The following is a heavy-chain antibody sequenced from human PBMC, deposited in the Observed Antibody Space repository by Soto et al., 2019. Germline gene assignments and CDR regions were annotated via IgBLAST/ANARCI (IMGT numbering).Heavy chain of an antibody. D-gene: IGHD6-19*01. CDR2: FNPSGLST. CDR3: AKVTDRGPITVAGPLGS. J-gene: IGHJ4*02. Sequence: QVHLVQSGAEVKKPGASVNVSCQASGSITNHHMHWVHQAPGQGLEWMGIFNPSGLSTTYAQKFQGRVTVTRATSTDTVYMEVSSLTSEDTAVYFCAKVTDRGPITVAGPLGSWGQGTLVIVSS. CDR1: GSITNHH. V-gene: IGHV1-46*01.